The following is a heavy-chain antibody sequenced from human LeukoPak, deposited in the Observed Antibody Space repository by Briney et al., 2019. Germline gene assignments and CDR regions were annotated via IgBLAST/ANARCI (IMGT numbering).Heavy chain of an antibody. CDR3: ARDRRVTMTGGLGL. J-gene: IGHJ2*01. Sequence: ASVKVSCKASGGTFSSYAISWVRQAPGQGLEWMGGIIPIFGTANYAQKFQGRVTITADKSTSTAYMELSSLRSEDTAVYYCARDRRVTMTGGLGLWGRGTLVTVSS. CDR1: GGTFSSYA. V-gene: IGHV1-69*06. CDR2: IIPIFGTA. D-gene: IGHD3-22*01.